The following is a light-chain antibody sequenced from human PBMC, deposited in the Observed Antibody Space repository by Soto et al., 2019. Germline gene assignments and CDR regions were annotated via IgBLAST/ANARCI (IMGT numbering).Light chain of an antibody. J-gene: IGLJ1*01. CDR2: EVS. V-gene: IGLV2-14*01. CDR1: SSDVGEDNY. Sequence: QSALTQPASVSGSPGQSITISCTGTSSDVGEDNYVSWYQQHPGKAPKLMIYEVSNRPSGVSNRFSGSKSGNTASLTISGLQAEDEADYYCSSYTSSRTPYVFGTGTKLTVL. CDR3: SSYTSSRTPYV.